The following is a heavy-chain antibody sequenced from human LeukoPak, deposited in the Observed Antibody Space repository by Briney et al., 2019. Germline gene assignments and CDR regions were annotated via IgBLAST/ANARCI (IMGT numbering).Heavy chain of an antibody. CDR3: ARHSLYSSSYQN. V-gene: IGHV4-34*01. D-gene: IGHD6-13*01. J-gene: IGHJ4*02. CDR2: INHSGST. CDR1: GGSFSGYY. Sequence: SETLSLTCAVYGGSFSGYYWSWIRQPPGKGLEWIGEINHSGSTNYNPSLKSRVTISVDTSKNQFSLKLSSVTAADTAVYYCARHSLYSSSYQNWGQGTLVTVSS.